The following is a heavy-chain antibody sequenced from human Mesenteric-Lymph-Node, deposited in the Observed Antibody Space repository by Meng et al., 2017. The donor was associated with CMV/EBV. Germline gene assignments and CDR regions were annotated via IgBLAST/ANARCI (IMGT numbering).Heavy chain of an antibody. CDR2: IRTDGSSK. CDR1: GFTFSRSA. Sequence: GGSLRLSCSASGFTFSRSALHWVRQAPGKGLEWVAFIRTDGSSKYYRDSVKGRFTISRDNSRNTLYLQMNSLRAEDTAVYFCGKVVRDGELGDYWGQGTLVTVSS. CDR3: GKVVRDGELGDY. D-gene: IGHD1-26*01. J-gene: IGHJ4*02. V-gene: IGHV3-30*02.